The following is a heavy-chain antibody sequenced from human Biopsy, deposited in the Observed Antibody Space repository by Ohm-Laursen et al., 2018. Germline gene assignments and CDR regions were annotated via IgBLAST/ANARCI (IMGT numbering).Heavy chain of an antibody. J-gene: IGHJ3*01. V-gene: IGHV3-72*01. CDR2: SRNKANSYVT. D-gene: IGHD4-17*01. Sequence: SLRLSCAASGFTLSDRYMDWVRQAPGKGLEWVGRSRNKANSYVTHYAASVRGRFIISRDGSGNSLYLQMNILKSEDTAMYYCVRVGDYFAYDVWGQGTKVIVSS. CDR3: VRVGDYFAYDV. CDR1: GFTLSDRY.